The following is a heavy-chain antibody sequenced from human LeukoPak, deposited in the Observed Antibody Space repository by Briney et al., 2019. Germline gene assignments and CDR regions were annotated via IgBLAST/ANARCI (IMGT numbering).Heavy chain of an antibody. V-gene: IGHV3-11*01. CDR1: GSTFSDYY. J-gene: IGHJ3*02. Sequence: PGGSLRLSCAASGSTFSDYYMSWIRQAPGKGLEWVSYISSSGSTIYYADSVKGRFTISRDNAKNSLYLQMNSLKTEDTAVYYCTTVSPYCSSTSCYHGAFDIWGQGTMVTVSS. CDR2: ISSSGSTI. CDR3: TTVSPYCSSTSCYHGAFDI. D-gene: IGHD2-2*01.